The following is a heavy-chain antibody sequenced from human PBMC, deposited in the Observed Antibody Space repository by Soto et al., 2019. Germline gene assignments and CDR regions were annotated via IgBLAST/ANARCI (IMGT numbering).Heavy chain of an antibody. Sequence: EVQLVESGGGLVKPGGSLRLSCAASGFTFSSYSMNWVRQAPGKGLEWVSSISSSSSYIYYADSVKGRFTLSRHNARSSLYLQMKSLRPEDTAVYYCARDLKQCLPTYGMDVWGQGTTVTVS. CDR2: ISSSSSYI. CDR1: GFTFSSYS. V-gene: IGHV3-21*01. D-gene: IGHD6-19*01. CDR3: ARDLKQCLPTYGMDV. J-gene: IGHJ6*02.